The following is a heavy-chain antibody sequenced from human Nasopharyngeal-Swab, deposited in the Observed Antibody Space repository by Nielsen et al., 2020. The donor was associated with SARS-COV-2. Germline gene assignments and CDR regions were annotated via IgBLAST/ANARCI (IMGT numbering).Heavy chain of an antibody. CDR3: ARATNLGGSLWVPDY. Sequence: GGSLRLSCAASGFTFSSYWMHWVRQAPGKGLAWVSRIVSDGSSTIYADSVKGRFTISRDNAKNTLYLQMNSLRAEDTAVYYCARATNLGGSLWVPDYWGQGTLVTVSS. D-gene: IGHD5-12*01. J-gene: IGHJ4*02. CDR2: IVSDGSST. CDR1: GFTFSSYW. V-gene: IGHV3-74*01.